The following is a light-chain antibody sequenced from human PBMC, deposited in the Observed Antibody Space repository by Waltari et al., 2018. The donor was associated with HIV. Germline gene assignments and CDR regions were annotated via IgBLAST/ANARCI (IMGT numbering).Light chain of an antibody. J-gene: IGKJ1*01. CDR3: QQYYSYPQT. CDR1: PGISSY. CDR2: AAS. Sequence: AIRMTQSPSSFSASTGDRVTITCRASPGISSYLAWYQQKPGKAPKRLIYAASTLQSGVPSRFSGSGSGTDFTLTISCLHSEDFAPYYCQQYYSYPQTFGQGTKVEIK. V-gene: IGKV1-8*01.